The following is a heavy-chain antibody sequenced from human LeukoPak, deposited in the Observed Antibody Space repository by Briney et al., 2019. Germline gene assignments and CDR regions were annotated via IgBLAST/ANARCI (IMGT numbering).Heavy chain of an antibody. CDR3: ARDRITMVRGVIYDY. V-gene: IGHV4-38-2*02. CDR2: IYHSGST. Sequence: SETLSLTCTVSGYSISSGYYWGWIRQPPRKGLEWIGSIYHSGSTYYNPSLKSRVTISVDTSKNQFSLKLSSVTAADTAVYYCARDRITMVRGVIYDYWGQGTLVTVSS. J-gene: IGHJ4*02. D-gene: IGHD3-10*01. CDR1: GYSISSGYY.